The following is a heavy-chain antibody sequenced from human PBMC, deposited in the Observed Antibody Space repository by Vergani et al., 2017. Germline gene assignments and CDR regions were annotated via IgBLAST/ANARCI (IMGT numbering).Heavy chain of an antibody. Sequence: EVQLVETGGGLIQPGGSLRLSCAASGFTVSSNYMSWVRQAPGKGLEWVSVIYSGGSTYYADSVKGRFTISRDNSKNTLYLQMNSLRAEATAVYYCAGLGDYGDYSYYYYYGMDVWGQGTTVTVSS. J-gene: IGHJ6*02. CDR1: GFTVSSNY. CDR3: AGLGDYGDYSYYYYYGMDV. V-gene: IGHV3-53*02. CDR2: IYSGGST. D-gene: IGHD4-17*01.